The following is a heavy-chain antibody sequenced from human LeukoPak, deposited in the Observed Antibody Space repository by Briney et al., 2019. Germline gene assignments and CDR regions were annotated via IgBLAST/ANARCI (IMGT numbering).Heavy chain of an antibody. Sequence: SVKVSCKVSGGTFSGFAMRWVRQAPGQGLEWMGGIIPNFGTTNYAQKFQGRVTITADESTSTAYMELSSLRSDDTAVYYCARGGTDYYDSSGYPWGQGTLVTVSS. V-gene: IGHV1-69*01. D-gene: IGHD3-22*01. CDR1: GGTFSGFA. J-gene: IGHJ5*02. CDR3: ARGGTDYYDSSGYP. CDR2: IIPNFGTT.